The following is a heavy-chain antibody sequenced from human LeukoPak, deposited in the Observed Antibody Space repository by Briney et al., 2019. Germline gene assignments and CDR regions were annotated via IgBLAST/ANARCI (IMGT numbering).Heavy chain of an antibody. CDR1: GFTSGIYA. D-gene: IGHD7-27*01. Sequence: GGSLRLSCAASGFTSGIYAVSWVRQAPEKGLEWVSAFSGGGDSYYADSVKGRFTISRDNSKKILYLQMNSLRAEDTAVYYCARDTGGELDFWGQGALVTVSS. CDR2: FSGGGDS. V-gene: IGHV3-23*01. J-gene: IGHJ4*02. CDR3: ARDTGGELDF.